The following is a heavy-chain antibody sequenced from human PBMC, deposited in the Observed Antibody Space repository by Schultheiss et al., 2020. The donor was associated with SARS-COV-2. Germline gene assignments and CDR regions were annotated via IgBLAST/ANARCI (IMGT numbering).Heavy chain of an antibody. CDR3: ASTGFYSSSSGWFDP. CDR2: IYTSGST. V-gene: IGHV4-4*07. J-gene: IGHJ5*02. CDR1: GGSISSYY. Sequence: GSLRLSCTVSGGSISSYYWSWIRQPAGKGLEWIGRIYTSGSTNYNPSLKSRVTISVDTSKNQFSLKLSSVTAADTAVYYCASTGFYSSSSGWFDPWGQGTLVTVSS. D-gene: IGHD6-6*01.